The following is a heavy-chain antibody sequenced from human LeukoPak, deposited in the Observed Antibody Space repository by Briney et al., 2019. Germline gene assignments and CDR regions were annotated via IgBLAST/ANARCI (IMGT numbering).Heavy chain of an antibody. Sequence: SETLSLTCTVSGGSIRSHSWHWIRQSPGEGLEWIGSINYFGTTTYKPSLKSRVTLSVDTSKNQFSLKLTSVTAADTAVYFCARGYDFWSGVMSDAFDIWGRGTKVTVSS. D-gene: IGHD3-3*01. CDR2: INYFGTT. V-gene: IGHV4-59*11. CDR3: ARGYDFWSGVMSDAFDI. CDR1: GGSIRSHS. J-gene: IGHJ3*02.